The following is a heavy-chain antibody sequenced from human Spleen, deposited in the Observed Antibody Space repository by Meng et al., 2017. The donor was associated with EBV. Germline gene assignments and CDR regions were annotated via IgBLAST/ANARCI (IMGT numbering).Heavy chain of an antibody. D-gene: IGHD3-22*01. CDR3: ARDQGAFYDSSGWSFNY. V-gene: IGHV4-30-4*01. J-gene: IGHJ4*02. Sequence: QVAPREAGPGLVSPSTALSPTCVVSGRSISSDDFYWSWIRQPPGKGLEWIGYIHYSGRTYHNPSLKSRVTISVDTSKNQFSLKLGSVTAADTAVYYCARDQGAFYDSSGWSFNYWGQGTLVTVSS. CDR1: GRSISSDDFY. CDR2: IHYSGRT.